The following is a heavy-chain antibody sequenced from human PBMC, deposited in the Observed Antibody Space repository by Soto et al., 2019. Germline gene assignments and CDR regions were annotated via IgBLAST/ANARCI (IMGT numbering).Heavy chain of an antibody. D-gene: IGHD4-17*01. J-gene: IGHJ4*02. CDR1: GFTFSSYG. CDR3: AKDHVVGDFTN. Sequence: QVQLVESGGGVVQPGRSLRLSCAASGFTFSSYGMHWVSQAPGKGLEWVAVISYDGSNKYYADSVKGRFTISRDNSKNTLYLQMNSLRAEYTAVYYCAKDHVVGDFTNWGQGTLVTVSS. V-gene: IGHV3-30*18. CDR2: ISYDGSNK.